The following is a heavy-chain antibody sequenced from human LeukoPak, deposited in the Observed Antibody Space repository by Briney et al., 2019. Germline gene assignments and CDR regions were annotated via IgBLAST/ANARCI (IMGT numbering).Heavy chain of an antibody. Sequence: GGSLRLSCAASGFTFSSYAMHGVRQAPGKGLEYVSAMSSNGGTTDYANSVKGRFTISRDNSKNTLYLQMGSLRAEDMAVYYCARVGDVGPFDYWGQGTLVTVSS. V-gene: IGHV3-64*01. CDR3: ARVGDVGPFDY. D-gene: IGHD1-26*01. J-gene: IGHJ4*02. CDR2: MSSNGGTT. CDR1: GFTFSSYA.